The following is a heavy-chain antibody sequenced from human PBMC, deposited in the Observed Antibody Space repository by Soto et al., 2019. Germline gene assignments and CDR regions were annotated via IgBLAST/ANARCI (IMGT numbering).Heavy chain of an antibody. CDR1: GFTFSSYA. D-gene: IGHD1-26*01. V-gene: IGHV3-30-3*01. J-gene: IGHJ6*02. CDR3: ARWEYYYYGMDV. Sequence: GGSLRLSCAASGFTFSSYAMHWVRQAPGKGLEWVAVISYDGSNKYYADSVKGRFTISRDNSKNTLYLQMNSLRAEDTAVYYCARWEYYYYGMDVWGQGTTVTVSS. CDR2: ISYDGSNK.